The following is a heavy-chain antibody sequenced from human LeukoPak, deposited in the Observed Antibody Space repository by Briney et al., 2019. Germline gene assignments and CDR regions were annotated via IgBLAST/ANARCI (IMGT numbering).Heavy chain of an antibody. J-gene: IGHJ4*02. CDR3: ARELGAATTYFDY. Sequence: GGSLTLSCAASGFTVSSNYISWVRHAPGKGLEWVSFLYSGGKTYYADSAKGRFTISRDSSTNTLYLQMESLRAEDTAVYYCARELGAATTYFDYWGQGTLVIV. V-gene: IGHV3-53*01. CDR1: GFTVSSNY. D-gene: IGHD1-1*01. CDR2: LYSGGKT.